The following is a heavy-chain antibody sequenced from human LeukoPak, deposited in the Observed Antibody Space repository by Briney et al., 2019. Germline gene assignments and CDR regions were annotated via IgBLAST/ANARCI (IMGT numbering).Heavy chain of an antibody. CDR1: GFTFSSYA. J-gene: IGHJ3*02. D-gene: IGHD2-15*01. V-gene: IGHV3-11*01. Sequence: PGGSLRLSCAASGFTFSSYAMSWIRQAPGKGLEWVSYISTSGSTIYYADSVKGRFTISRDNAKNSLYLQMNSLRAEDTAVYYCAGGFKTTLDAFDIWGQGTMVTVSS. CDR3: AGGFKTTLDAFDI. CDR2: ISTSGSTI.